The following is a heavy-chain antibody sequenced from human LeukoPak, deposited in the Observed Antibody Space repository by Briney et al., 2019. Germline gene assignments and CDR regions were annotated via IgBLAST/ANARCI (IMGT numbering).Heavy chain of an antibody. J-gene: IGHJ3*02. D-gene: IGHD1-26*01. CDR3: ARDGRYYYAFDI. CDR1: GGSFKGYY. Sequence: SETLSLTCAVYGGSFKGYYWNWIRQPPGKGLEWIGGINHSGSTNYNPSLKSRVTISVDTSKNQFSLKLSSVTAADTAVYYCARDGRYYYAFDIWGQGTMVTVSS. CDR2: INHSGST. V-gene: IGHV4-34*01.